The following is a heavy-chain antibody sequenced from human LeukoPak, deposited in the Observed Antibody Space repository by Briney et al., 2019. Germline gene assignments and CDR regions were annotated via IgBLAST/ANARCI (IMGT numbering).Heavy chain of an antibody. Sequence: GGSLRLSCAASGFTFSTYGMSWVRQAPGKGLEWVSIISGSGGETYYADSVMGRFTISRDNSKNTLYLQMNSLRAEDTAIYYCAKLVGTTPFDYWGQGTLVTVSS. CDR3: AKLVGTTPFDY. CDR1: GFTFSTYG. D-gene: IGHD1-7*01. J-gene: IGHJ4*02. V-gene: IGHV3-23*01. CDR2: ISGSGGET.